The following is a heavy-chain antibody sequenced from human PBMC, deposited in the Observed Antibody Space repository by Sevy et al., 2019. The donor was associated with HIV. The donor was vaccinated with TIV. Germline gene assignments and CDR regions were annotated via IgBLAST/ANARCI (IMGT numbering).Heavy chain of an antibody. D-gene: IGHD3-10*01. CDR1: GGSISSGGYY. J-gene: IGHJ4*02. V-gene: IGHV4-31*03. CDR2: IYYSGST. Sequence: SETLSLTCTVSGGSISSGGYYWSWIRQHPGKGLEWIGYIYYSGSTYYNPSLKSRVTISVDTSKNQFSLKLSSVTAAATAVYYCARVVTMVRGVITQYFDYWGQRTLVTVSS. CDR3: ARVVTMVRGVITQYFDY.